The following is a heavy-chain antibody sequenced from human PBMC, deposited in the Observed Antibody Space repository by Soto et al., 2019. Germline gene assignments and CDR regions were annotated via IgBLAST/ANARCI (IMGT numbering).Heavy chain of an antibody. CDR3: AREGGIAAHWFDP. D-gene: IGHD6-6*01. V-gene: IGHV1-46*01. CDR2: INPSGGST. Sequence: ASVKVSCKASGYTFTSYYMHWVRQAPGQGLEWMGIINPSGGSTSYAQKFQGRVTMTRDTSTSTVYMELSSLRSEDTAVYYCAREGGIAAHWFDPWGQGTLVTVPQ. J-gene: IGHJ5*02. CDR1: GYTFTSYY.